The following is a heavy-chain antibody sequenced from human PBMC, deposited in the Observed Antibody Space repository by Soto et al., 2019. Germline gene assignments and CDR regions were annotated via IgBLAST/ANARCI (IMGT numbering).Heavy chain of an antibody. J-gene: IGHJ3*02. V-gene: IGHV1-69*01. CDR1: GGTFSSYA. Sequence: QVQLVQSGAEVKKPGSSVKVSCKASGGTFSSYAISWVRQAPGQGLEWMGGIIPIFGTANYAQKFQGRVTITADESTSTAYMELSSLRSEDTAVYYCARVRGGFYMVRGVNDAFDIWGQGTMVTVSS. D-gene: IGHD3-10*01. CDR3: ARVRGGFYMVRGVNDAFDI. CDR2: IIPIFGTA.